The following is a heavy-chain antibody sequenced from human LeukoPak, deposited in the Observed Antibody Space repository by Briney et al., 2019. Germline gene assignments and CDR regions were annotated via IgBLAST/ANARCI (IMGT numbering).Heavy chain of an antibody. CDR3: ARDYLCAFDI. J-gene: IGHJ3*02. Sequence: GGSLRLSCAASGFTFSSYVMHWVRQGPGKGLVWVSRINTDGSSTSNVDSVKGRFTISRDNAKNTLYLQMNSLRAEDTAVYYCARDYLCAFDIWGQGTMVTVSS. V-gene: IGHV3-74*01. D-gene: IGHD5-12*01. CDR2: INTDGSST. CDR1: GFTFSSYV.